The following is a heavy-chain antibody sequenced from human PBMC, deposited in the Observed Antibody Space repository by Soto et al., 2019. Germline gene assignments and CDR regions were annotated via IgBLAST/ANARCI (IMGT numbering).Heavy chain of an antibody. CDR2: IHTNGNT. CDR3: ARGGSGYDFLEL. J-gene: IGHJ4*02. Sequence: EVQLVESGGGLVQPGGSLRLSCVGSGFTVNSSYMSWVRQAPGKCPEWVSLIHTNGNTYYADSVKGSFTISRDNSKNTLYLQINNLRAEDTAVYFWARGGSGYDFLELWGQGTLVSVSS. D-gene: IGHD5-12*01. V-gene: IGHV3-66*01. CDR1: GFTVNSSY.